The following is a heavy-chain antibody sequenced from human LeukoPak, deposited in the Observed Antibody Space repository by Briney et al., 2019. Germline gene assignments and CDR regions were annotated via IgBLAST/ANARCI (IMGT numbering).Heavy chain of an antibody. CDR1: GFTFSSYW. CDR2: IKQDGSEK. J-gene: IGHJ3*02. Sequence: GGSLRLSCAASGFTFSSYWMSWVRQAPGKGLEWVANIKQDGSEKYYVDSVKGRFTISRDNAKNSLYLQTNSLRAEDTAVYYCASRSVWPLWLHLRTDAFDIWGQGTMVTVSS. D-gene: IGHD3-22*01. V-gene: IGHV3-7*01. CDR3: ASRSVWPLWLHLRTDAFDI.